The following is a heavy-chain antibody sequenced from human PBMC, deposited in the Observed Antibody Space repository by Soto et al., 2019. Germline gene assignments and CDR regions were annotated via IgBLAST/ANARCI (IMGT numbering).Heavy chain of an antibody. J-gene: IGHJ3*02. V-gene: IGHV3-23*01. CDR1: GFTFSSYA. CDR2: ISGSGGST. CDR3: AGGTDDAFDI. D-gene: IGHD3-16*01. Sequence: HPGGSLRLSCAASGFTFSSYAMSWVRQAPGKGLEWVSAISGSGGSTYYADSVKGRFTVSRDNSKNTLYLQMNGLRAEDTAVYYCAGGTDDAFDIWGQGTMVTVSS.